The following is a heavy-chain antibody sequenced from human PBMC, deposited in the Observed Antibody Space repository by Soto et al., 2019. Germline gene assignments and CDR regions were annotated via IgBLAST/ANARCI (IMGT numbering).Heavy chain of an antibody. J-gene: IGHJ4*02. CDR2: IKSKNDGGTT. CDR3: TGLTGYL. D-gene: IGHD5-18*01. CDR1: GFNFSIAW. Sequence: EVQLVESGGGLVKPGGSLRLSCAASGFNFSIAWMSWVRQAPGKGLEWVGRIKSKNDGGTTDYISSVRGRFIVSRDDSSDTLYLQMNSLKIEDTALYYCTGLTGYLWGQGTLVTVSS. V-gene: IGHV3-15*01.